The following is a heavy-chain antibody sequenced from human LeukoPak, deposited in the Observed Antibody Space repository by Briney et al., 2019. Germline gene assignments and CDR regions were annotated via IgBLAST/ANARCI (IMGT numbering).Heavy chain of an antibody. CDR1: GFTSSSYA. Sequence: AGGSLRLSCAASGFTSSSYAMHWVRQAPGKGLEWVAVISYDGSNKYYADSVKGRFTISRDNSKNTLYLQMNSLRAEGTAVYYCARDSFCSSTSCHDAFDIWGQGTMVTVSS. CDR2: ISYDGSNK. CDR3: ARDSFCSSTSCHDAFDI. D-gene: IGHD2-2*01. V-gene: IGHV3-30-3*01. J-gene: IGHJ3*02.